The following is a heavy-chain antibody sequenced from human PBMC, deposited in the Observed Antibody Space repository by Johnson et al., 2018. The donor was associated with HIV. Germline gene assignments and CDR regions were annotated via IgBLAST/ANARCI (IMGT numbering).Heavy chain of an antibody. D-gene: IGHD6-13*01. J-gene: IGHJ3*02. CDR2: ISGSGGST. CDR1: GFTFSSYA. V-gene: IGHV3-23*04. CDR3: ARDPAAAALRAFDI. Sequence: VQLVESGGGVVQPGRSLRLSCAASGFTFSSYAMHWVRQAPGKGLEWVSAISGSGGSTYYADSVKGRFTISRDNSKNTLYLQLNSLRAEDTAVYYCARDPAAAALRAFDIWGQGTMVTVSS.